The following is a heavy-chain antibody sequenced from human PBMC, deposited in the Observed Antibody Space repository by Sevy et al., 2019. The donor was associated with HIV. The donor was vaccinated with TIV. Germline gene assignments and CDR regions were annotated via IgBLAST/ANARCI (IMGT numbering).Heavy chain of an antibody. CDR1: GFTFSSYW. CDR2: VNSDGSST. D-gene: IGHD2-15*01. V-gene: IGHV3-74*01. J-gene: IGHJ4*02. CDR3: VAANTWQAY. Sequence: GGSLRLSCAASGFTFSSYWMHWVRQAPGKGPVWVSGVNSDGSSTNYGNTLKGRFTMYRDSARNTLYLQINSLRAENTVEYFSVAANTWQAYWGQGTLVTVSS.